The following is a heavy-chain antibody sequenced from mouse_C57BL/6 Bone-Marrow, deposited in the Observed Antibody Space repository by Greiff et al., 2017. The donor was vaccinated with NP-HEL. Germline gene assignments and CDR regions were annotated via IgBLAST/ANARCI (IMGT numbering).Heavy chain of an antibody. CDR3: AAPNGNPAWFAY. CDR1: GYAFSSSW. Sequence: VQLQQSGPELVKPGASVKISCKASGYAFSSSWMNWVKQRPGKGLEWIGRIYPGDGDTNYNGKFKGKATLTADKSSSTAYMQLSSLTSEDSAVYFCAAPNGNPAWFAYWGQGTLVTVSA. CDR2: IYPGDGDT. V-gene: IGHV1-82*01. J-gene: IGHJ3*01. D-gene: IGHD2-1*01.